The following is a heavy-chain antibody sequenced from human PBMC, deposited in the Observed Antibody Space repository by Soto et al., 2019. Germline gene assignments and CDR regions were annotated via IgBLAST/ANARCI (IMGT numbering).Heavy chain of an antibody. CDR2: INPNSGGT. D-gene: IGHD6-19*01. V-gene: IGHV1-2*04. CDR1: GYTFTGYY. CDR3: ARDRGYSRSDDSSGWYIRYYYGMYV. J-gene: IGHJ6*02. Sequence: ASVKVSCRASGYTFTGYYMHWVRQAPGQGLEWMGWINPNSGGTNYAQKFQGWVTMTRDTSISTAYMELSRLRSDDTAVYYCARDRGYSRSDDSSGWYIRYYYGMYVWGQ.